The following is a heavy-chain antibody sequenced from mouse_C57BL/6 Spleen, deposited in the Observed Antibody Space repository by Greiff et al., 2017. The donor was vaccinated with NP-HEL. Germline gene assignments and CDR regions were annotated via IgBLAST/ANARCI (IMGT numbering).Heavy chain of an antibody. J-gene: IGHJ2*01. V-gene: IGHV1-64*01. Sequence: VKLQQPGAELVKPGASVKLSCKASGYTFTSYWMHWVKQRPGQGLEWIGMIHPNSGSTNYNEKFKSKATLTVDKSSSTAYMQLSSLTSEDSAVYYCARSYGNYDYFDYWGQGTTLTVSS. CDR3: ARSYGNYDYFDY. D-gene: IGHD2-1*01. CDR1: GYTFTSYW. CDR2: IHPNSGST.